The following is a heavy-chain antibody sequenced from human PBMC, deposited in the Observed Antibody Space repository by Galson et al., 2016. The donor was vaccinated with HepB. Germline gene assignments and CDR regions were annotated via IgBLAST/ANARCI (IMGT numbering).Heavy chain of an antibody. Sequence: SLRLSCAASGFTFRSYGMHWVRQAPGKGLEWVAVIWYDGSNKYYGDSGKGRFTISRDNSKNTLYLQMNSLGPEDTAVYYCAAYDTGHFDYWGQGTVVTVSS. CDR1: GFTFRSYG. CDR2: IWYDGSNK. CDR3: AAYDTGHFDY. D-gene: IGHD3-9*01. J-gene: IGHJ4*02. V-gene: IGHV3-33*01.